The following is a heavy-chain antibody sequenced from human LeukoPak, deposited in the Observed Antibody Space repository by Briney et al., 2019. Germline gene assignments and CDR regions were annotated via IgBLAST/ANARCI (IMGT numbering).Heavy chain of an antibody. J-gene: IGHJ6*02. Sequence: PSETLSLTCAVYGGSFSGYYWSWIRQPPGKGLEWIGEINHSGSTNYNPSLKSRVTISVDTSKNQFSLKLSSVTAADTAVYYCARAKRFLEWSYYYYYGMDVWGQGTTVTVSS. V-gene: IGHV4-34*01. CDR2: INHSGST. CDR1: GGSFSGYY. D-gene: IGHD3-3*01. CDR3: ARAKRFLEWSYYYYYGMDV.